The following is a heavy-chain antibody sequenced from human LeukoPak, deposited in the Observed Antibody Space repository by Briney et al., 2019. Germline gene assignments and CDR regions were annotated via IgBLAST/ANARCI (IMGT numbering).Heavy chain of an antibody. Sequence: GGSLRLSCAASGFTFSDYYMSWIRQAPGKGLEWVSYISSSGSTIYYADSVKGRFTISRDNAKNSLYLQMNSLRAEDTAVYYCASPTSNYCGGDCYTDYWGQGTLVTVSS. J-gene: IGHJ4*02. D-gene: IGHD2-21*02. CDR1: GFTFSDYY. V-gene: IGHV3-11*01. CDR3: ASPTSNYCGGDCYTDY. CDR2: ISSSGSTI.